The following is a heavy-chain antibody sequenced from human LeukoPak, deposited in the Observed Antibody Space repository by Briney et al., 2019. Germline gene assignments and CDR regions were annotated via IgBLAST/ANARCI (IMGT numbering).Heavy chain of an antibody. CDR2: VSPGGTT. CDR3: ERARLDDSRSCGPQYYLEY. J-gene: IGHJ4*02. V-gene: IGHV3-74*01. Sequence: PGGSLRLSCAASGFTLSDYWMHWVRQAPGKGLVWVSRVSPGGTTYYEASVTCRFTTSRDSAKNTLYLQMNRLSPEDPAIYYCERARLDDSRSCGPQYYLEYWGQGTLVPDSS. D-gene: IGHD3-22*01. CDR1: GFTLSDYW.